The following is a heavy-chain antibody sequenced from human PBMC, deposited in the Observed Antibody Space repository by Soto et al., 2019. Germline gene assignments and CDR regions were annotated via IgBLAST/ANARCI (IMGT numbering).Heavy chain of an antibody. D-gene: IGHD6-6*01. J-gene: IGHJ5*02. V-gene: IGHV3-74*01. CDR1: GFXFSSYW. CDR2: INSDGSST. CDR3: ARAGFGSSSTTPLA. Sequence: GGSLXLSCAASGFXFSSYWMHWVLQAPGKGLVWVSRINSDGSSTSYADSVKGRFTISRDNAKNTLYLQMNSLRAEDTAVYYCARAGFGSSSTTPLAWGQGTLVTAPQ.